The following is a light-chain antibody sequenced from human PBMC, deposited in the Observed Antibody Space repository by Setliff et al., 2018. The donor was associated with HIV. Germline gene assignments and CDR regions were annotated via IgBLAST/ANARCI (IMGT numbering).Light chain of an antibody. J-gene: IGLJ1*01. CDR1: SSDVGAYIY. V-gene: IGLV2-14*01. CDR3: SSYTSSSTPV. Sequence: QSVLAQPASVSGSPGQSITISCTGTSSDVGAYIYVSWYQQHPGKAPKLMIYEVTHRPSGVSNRFSGSKSGNTASLTISGLQPEDEADYYCSSYTSSSTPVFGTGTKVTV. CDR2: EVT.